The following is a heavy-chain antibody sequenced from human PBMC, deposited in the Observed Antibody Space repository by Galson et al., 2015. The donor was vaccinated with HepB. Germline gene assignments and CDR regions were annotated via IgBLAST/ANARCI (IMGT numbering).Heavy chain of an antibody. CDR2: ISGSGTAT. Sequence: SLRLSCAASGFTFSDPYMSWIRQAPGEGLEWVSDISGSGTATNYADSVKGRFTISRDNAKNSLYLQMNSLEAEDTALYYCAKGAPGADSWGQGTLVTVSP. CDR1: GFTFSDPY. V-gene: IGHV3-11*06. CDR3: AKGAPGADS. J-gene: IGHJ4*02.